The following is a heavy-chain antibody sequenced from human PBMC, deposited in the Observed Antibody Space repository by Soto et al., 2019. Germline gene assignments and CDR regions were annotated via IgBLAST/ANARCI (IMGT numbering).Heavy chain of an antibody. CDR1: GFSLSTSGVG. CDR3: AHSRLYNWNEGYAEYFQH. V-gene: IGHV2-5*02. Sequence: QITLKESGPPLVKPTQTLTLTCTFSGFSLSTSGVGVGWIRQPPGKALEWLALIYWDDDKRYSPSLKSRLTITKDTSKNQVVLTMTNMDPVDTATYYCAHSRLYNWNEGYAEYFQHWGQGTLVTVSS. CDR2: IYWDDDK. J-gene: IGHJ1*01. D-gene: IGHD1-20*01.